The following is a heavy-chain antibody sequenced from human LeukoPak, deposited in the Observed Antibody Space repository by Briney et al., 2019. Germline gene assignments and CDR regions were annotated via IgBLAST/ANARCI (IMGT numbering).Heavy chain of an antibody. CDR2: AIPILGIA. Sequence: SVKVSCKACGGIFSSYTFKWVRQAPGQGLEWMGRAIPILGIATYAQKFQGRITITADKSTGTAYMELSSLRSDDTAMYYCATGMYHYDSGSYYKTIFFVYWGQGSLVIVSS. V-gene: IGHV1-69*02. CDR3: ATGMYHYDSGSYYKTIFFVY. D-gene: IGHD3-10*01. CDR1: GGIFSSYT. J-gene: IGHJ4*02.